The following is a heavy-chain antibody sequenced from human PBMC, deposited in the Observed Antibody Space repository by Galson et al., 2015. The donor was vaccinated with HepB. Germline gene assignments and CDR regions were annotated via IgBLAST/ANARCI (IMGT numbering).Heavy chain of an antibody. V-gene: IGHV3-23*01. CDR1: GFTFSSYA. D-gene: IGHD1-26*01. CDR3: AKDWNKWELRLHDAFDI. Sequence: SLRLSCAASGFTFSSYAMSWVRQAPGQGLEWVSAISGSGGSTYYADSEKGRFTISRDNSKNTLYLQMNSLRAEDTAVYYCAKDWNKWELRLHDAFDIWGQGTMVTVSS. CDR2: ISGSGGST. J-gene: IGHJ3*02.